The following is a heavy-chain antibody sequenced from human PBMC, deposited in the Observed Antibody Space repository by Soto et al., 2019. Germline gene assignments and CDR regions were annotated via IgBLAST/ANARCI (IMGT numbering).Heavy chain of an antibody. V-gene: IGHV4-34*01. Sequence: SETLSLTCAVYGGSFSGYYWTWIRQPPGTGLEWIGEINHSGSTNYNPSLKSRVTISVDRSKNQFSLKVRSVTAADTAVYYCAMETYGDYVGYFDPWGQGIQVPVSS. CDR1: GGSFSGYY. J-gene: IGHJ5*02. CDR3: AMETYGDYVGYFDP. D-gene: IGHD4-17*01. CDR2: INHSGST.